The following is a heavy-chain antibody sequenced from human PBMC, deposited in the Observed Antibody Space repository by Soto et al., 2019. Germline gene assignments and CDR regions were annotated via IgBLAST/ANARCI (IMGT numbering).Heavy chain of an antibody. J-gene: IGHJ6*02. V-gene: IGHV4-59*08. CDR1: GGSISSYY. CDR2: IYYSGST. CDR3: ARRRAYYDSSGYAYYYYGMDV. D-gene: IGHD3-22*01. Sequence: SETLSLTCTVSGGSISSYYWSWIRQPPGKGLEWIGYIYYSGSTNYNPSLKSRVTISVDTSKNQFSLKLSSVTAADTAVYYCARRRAYYDSSGYAYYYYGMDVWGQGTTVTVSS.